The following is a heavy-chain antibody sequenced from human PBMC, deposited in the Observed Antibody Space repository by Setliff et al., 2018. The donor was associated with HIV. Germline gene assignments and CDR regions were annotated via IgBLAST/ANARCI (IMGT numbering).Heavy chain of an antibody. CDR1: GYTSTSYD. CDR2: INSYNGNT. D-gene: IGHD3-10*01. CDR3: SRSGVPPYYYYGMDV. Sequence: ASVKVSCKASGYTSTSYDINWVRQATGQGLEWMGWINSYNGNTKFAQKFQGRVTMTTDTSTTTAFMELRSLKADDTGIYYCSRSGVPPYYYYGMDVWGQGTTVTVSS. V-gene: IGHV1-18*01. J-gene: IGHJ6*02.